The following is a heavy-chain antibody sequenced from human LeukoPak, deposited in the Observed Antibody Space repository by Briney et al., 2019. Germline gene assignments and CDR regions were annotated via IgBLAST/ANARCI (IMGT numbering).Heavy chain of an antibody. CDR2: INSNGDDT. Sequence: PGGSLRLSCAVSGFTFSHYSFHWVRQAPGKGLEYVSAINSNGDDTYYVNSVKGRFTISRDNSKNTLYLQMGNLRPEDMAVYYCARDPGRGPDYWGQGTLVTVSS. V-gene: IGHV3-64*01. CDR3: ARDPGRGPDY. CDR1: GFTFSHYS. D-gene: IGHD2-15*01. J-gene: IGHJ4*02.